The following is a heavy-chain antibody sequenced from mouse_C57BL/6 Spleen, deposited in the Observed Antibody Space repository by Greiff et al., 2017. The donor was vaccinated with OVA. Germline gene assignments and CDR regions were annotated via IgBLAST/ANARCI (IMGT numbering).Heavy chain of an antibody. Sequence: VQLKQSGPGLVKPSQSLSLTCSVTGYSITSGYYWNWIRQFPGNKLEWMGYISYDGSNNYNPSLKNRISITRDTSKNQFFLKLNSVTTEDTATYYCARVPYYYGSSQYYFDYWGQGTTLTVSS. V-gene: IGHV3-6*01. CDR2: ISYDGSN. CDR3: ARVPYYYGSSQYYFDY. J-gene: IGHJ2*01. D-gene: IGHD1-1*01. CDR1: GYSITSGYY.